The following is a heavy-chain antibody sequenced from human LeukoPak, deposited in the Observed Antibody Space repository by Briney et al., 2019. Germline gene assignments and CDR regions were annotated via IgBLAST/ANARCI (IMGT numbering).Heavy chain of an antibody. CDR2: SYYSGST. CDR1: GCPISSGGYY. D-gene: IGHD6-19*01. V-gene: IGHV4-31*03. Sequence: PSETLSLTCTVSGCPISSGGYYWSRLPQHPGKGLVWIGYSYYSGSTYYNPSLKSRVTISVDTSKNQFSLKLSSVTAADTAVYYCARSLRAVAGTKDYYYYMDVWGKGTTVTVSS. J-gene: IGHJ6*03. CDR3: ARSLRAVAGTKDYYYYMDV.